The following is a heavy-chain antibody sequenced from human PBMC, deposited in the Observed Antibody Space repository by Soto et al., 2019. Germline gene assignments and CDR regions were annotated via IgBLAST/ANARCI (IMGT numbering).Heavy chain of an antibody. V-gene: IGHV3-66*01. CDR3: ARVLVVVHDAFDI. Sequence: EVQLVESGGGLVQPGGSLRLSCAASGFTVSSNYMCWVRQAPGKGLEWVSIIYSGGSTYYADSVKGRFTISRDNSKNTLYLQMNSLRAEDTAVYYCARVLVVVHDAFDIWGQGTMVTVSS. D-gene: IGHD2-15*01. CDR2: IYSGGST. CDR1: GFTVSSNY. J-gene: IGHJ3*02.